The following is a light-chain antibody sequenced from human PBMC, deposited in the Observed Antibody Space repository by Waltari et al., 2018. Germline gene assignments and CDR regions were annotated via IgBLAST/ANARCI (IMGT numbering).Light chain of an antibody. CDR1: RCHSSNL. J-gene: IGLJ3*02. CDR3: QTGGHGTWV. V-gene: IGLV4-69*01. CDR2: VNSDGSQ. Sequence: QLVLTQSPSASASLGASVTLTCTLSRCHSSNLIASPQQQPEKGPRFLMKVNSDGSQSKGDKIPDRFSGSSSGAEHYLTISSLQSEDEADYYCQTGGHGTWVFGGGTKLTVL.